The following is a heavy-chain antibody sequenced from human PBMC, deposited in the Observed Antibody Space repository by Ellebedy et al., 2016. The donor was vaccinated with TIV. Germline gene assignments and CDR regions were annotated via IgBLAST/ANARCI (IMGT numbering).Heavy chain of an antibody. CDR2: INPNSGGT. Sequence: ASVKVSXXASGYTFTGYYMHWVRQAPGQGLEWMGWINPNSGGTNYAQKFQGRVTMTRDTSISTAYMELSRLRSDDTAVYYCARGPITMVRGVIIKSYYYYGMDVWGQGTTVTVSS. J-gene: IGHJ6*02. D-gene: IGHD3-10*01. CDR1: GYTFTGYY. V-gene: IGHV1-2*02. CDR3: ARGPITMVRGVIIKSYYYYGMDV.